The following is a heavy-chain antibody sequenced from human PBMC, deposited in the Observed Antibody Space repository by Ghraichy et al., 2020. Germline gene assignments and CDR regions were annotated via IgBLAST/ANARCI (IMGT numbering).Heavy chain of an antibody. D-gene: IGHD2-21*01. CDR2: LYSDGTP. Sequence: GGSLRLSCAASGLGVSSYYMSWVRQAPGKGLEWVAILYSDGTPFYADSVRGRFTISRDESRNTMYLQMNTLIAEDTAVYYCSGDRRYCGNNCYLYYYYGLDAWGRGTTLTVSS. V-gene: IGHV3-53*01. CDR3: SGDRRYCGNNCYLYYYYGLDA. J-gene: IGHJ6*02. CDR1: GLGVSSYY.